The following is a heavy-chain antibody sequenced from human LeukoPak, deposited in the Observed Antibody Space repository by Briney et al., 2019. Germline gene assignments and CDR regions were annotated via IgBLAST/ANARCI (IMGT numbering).Heavy chain of an antibody. Sequence: SETLSLTCTVSGGSISSGSYYWSWIRQPAGKGLEWIGRIYTSGSTNYNPSLKSRVTISVDTSKNQFSLKLSSVTAVDTAVYYCARDPGAAADYYYYYYMDVWGKGTTVTVSS. CDR3: ARDPGAAADYYYYYYMDV. J-gene: IGHJ6*03. CDR2: IYTSGST. D-gene: IGHD6-13*01. CDR1: GGSISSGSYY. V-gene: IGHV4-61*02.